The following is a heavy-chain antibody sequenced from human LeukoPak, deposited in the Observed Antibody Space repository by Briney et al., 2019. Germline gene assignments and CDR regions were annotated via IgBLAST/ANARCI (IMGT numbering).Heavy chain of an antibody. D-gene: IGHD1-1*01. CDR2: INHSGST. Sequence: PSETLSLTCAVYGGPFSGYYWSWIRQPPGKGLEWIGEINHSGSTNYNPSLKSRVTISVDTSKNQFSLKLTSVTAADTAVYYCARHGNGAFDIWGQGTMVTVSS. V-gene: IGHV4-34*01. CDR3: ARHGNGAFDI. J-gene: IGHJ3*02. CDR1: GGPFSGYY.